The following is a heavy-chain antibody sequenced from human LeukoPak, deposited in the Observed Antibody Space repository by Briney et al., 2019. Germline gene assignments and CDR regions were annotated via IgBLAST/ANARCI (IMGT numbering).Heavy chain of an antibody. Sequence: GGSLRLSCAASRFTFSSYAMSWVRQAPGKGLEWVSAISGSGGSTYYADSVKGRFTISRDNSKNTLYLQMNSLRAEDTAVYYCATLGHSNYTWFDPWGQGTLVTVSS. CDR2: ISGSGGST. CDR3: ATLGHSNYTWFDP. CDR1: RFTFSSYA. D-gene: IGHD4-11*01. V-gene: IGHV3-23*01. J-gene: IGHJ5*02.